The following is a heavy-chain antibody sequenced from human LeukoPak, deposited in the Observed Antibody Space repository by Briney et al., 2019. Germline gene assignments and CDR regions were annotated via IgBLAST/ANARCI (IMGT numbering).Heavy chain of an antibody. V-gene: IGHV3-21*01. CDR2: ISSSSSYI. Sequence: GGSLRLSCAASGFTFSTYWMSWVRQAPGKGLEWVSSISSSSSYIYYADSVKGRFTISRDNAKNSLYLQMNSLRAEDTAVYYCARDSLNAFDIWGQGTMVTVSS. CDR1: GFTFSTYW. CDR3: ARDSLNAFDI. J-gene: IGHJ3*02.